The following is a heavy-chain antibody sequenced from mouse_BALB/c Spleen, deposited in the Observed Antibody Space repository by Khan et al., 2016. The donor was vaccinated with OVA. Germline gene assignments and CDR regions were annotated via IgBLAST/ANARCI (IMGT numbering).Heavy chain of an antibody. V-gene: IGHV1S132*01. Sequence: QVRLQQSGAELVKPGASVKLSCKTSGYTFTNYWIQWVKQRPGQGLGWIGEIFPGTGTTYFNEDFKGKATLTIDTSSVTAYMQLSSLTSEDSAVYFCARGYFGNYEFAYWGQGTLVTVS. CDR1: GYTFTNYW. CDR2: IFPGTGTT. D-gene: IGHD2-1*01. J-gene: IGHJ3*01. CDR3: ARGYFGNYEFAY.